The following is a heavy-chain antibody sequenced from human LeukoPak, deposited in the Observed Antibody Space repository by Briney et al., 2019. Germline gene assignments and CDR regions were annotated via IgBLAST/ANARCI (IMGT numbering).Heavy chain of an antibody. J-gene: IGHJ5*02. Sequence: SGGSLRLSCAASGFTFSSYAMSWVRQAPGKGLEWGSAISGSGGGTYYADSVKGRFTISRDNSKHTLYLQMNGLRAEDTAVYYCAKGSVVVVPAAFDPWGQGTLVTVSS. D-gene: IGHD2-2*01. V-gene: IGHV3-23*01. CDR2: ISGSGGGT. CDR3: AKGSVVVVPAAFDP. CDR1: GFTFSSYA.